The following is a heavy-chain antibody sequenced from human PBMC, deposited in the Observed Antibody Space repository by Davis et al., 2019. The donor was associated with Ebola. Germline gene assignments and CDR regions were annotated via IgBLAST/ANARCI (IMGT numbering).Heavy chain of an antibody. CDR3: TTGHPYYDILTGYFMTSFDY. V-gene: IGHV4-61*01. CDR2: IYYSGST. J-gene: IGHJ4*02. Sequence: SETLSLTCTVSGDSVSSGSYYWSWIRQPPGKGLEWIGYIYYSGSTNYSPSLKSRVTISVDTSKNQFSLKLSSVTAADTAVYYCTTGHPYYDILTGYFMTSFDYWGQGTLVTVSS. D-gene: IGHD3-9*01. CDR1: GDSVSSGSYY.